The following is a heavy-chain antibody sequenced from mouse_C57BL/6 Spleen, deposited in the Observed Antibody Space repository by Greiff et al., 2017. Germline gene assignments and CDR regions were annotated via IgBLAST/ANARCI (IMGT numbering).Heavy chain of an antibody. CDR2: IDPETGGT. V-gene: IGHV1-15*01. CDR1: GYTFTDYE. CDR3: TDDPGNYDVYYFDY. D-gene: IGHD2-1*01. J-gene: IGHJ2*01. Sequence: QVQLQQSGAELVRPGASVTLSCKASGYTFTDYEMHWVQQTPVHGLEWIGAIDPETGGTAYNQKLKGKAILTADKSSSTAYIELRSLTSEDSAVYYCTDDPGNYDVYYFDYWSQGTTLTVSS.